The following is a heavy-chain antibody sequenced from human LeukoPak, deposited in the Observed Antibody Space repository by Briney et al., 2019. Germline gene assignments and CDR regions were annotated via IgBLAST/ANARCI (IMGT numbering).Heavy chain of an antibody. CDR2: IYPRDGTT. V-gene: IGHV1-46*04. J-gene: IGHJ6*02. CDR3: ARGHAPAPRSAMDV. CDR1: GYTFTSNY. Sequence: ASVKVSCKASGYTFTSNYIHWVRQAPGQGLEWMGMIYPRDGTTTYADSVKGRFTISRDNAENTLFLQMNSLRPEDTAVYYCARGHAPAPRSAMDVWGQGTTVTVSS.